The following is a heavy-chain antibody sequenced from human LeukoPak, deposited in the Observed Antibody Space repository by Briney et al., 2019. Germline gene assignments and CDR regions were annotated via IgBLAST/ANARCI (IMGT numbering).Heavy chain of an antibody. CDR1: GFIFSSYV. Sequence: PGGSLRLSCAASGFIFSSYVMTWVRQAPGKGLEWVSAISGTGGSTYYADSVKGRFTISRVNSKDTLYLQVNSLRAEDTAVYYCAKGGKWDVTPFDYWGQGTLVTVSS. J-gene: IGHJ4*02. V-gene: IGHV3-23*01. CDR2: ISGTGGST. CDR3: AKGGKWDVTPFDY. D-gene: IGHD1-26*01.